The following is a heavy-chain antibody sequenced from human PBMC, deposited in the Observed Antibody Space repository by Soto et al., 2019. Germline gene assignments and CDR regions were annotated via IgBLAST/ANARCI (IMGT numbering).Heavy chain of an antibody. Sequence: ASVKVSCKASGYTFTSYDINWVRQATGQGLEWMGWMNPNSGNTGYAQKFQGRVTMARNTSISTAYMELSSLRSEDTAVYYCARARRSYGSGRKIHYYGMDVWGQGTTVTVSS. D-gene: IGHD3-10*01. CDR2: MNPNSGNT. V-gene: IGHV1-8*01. J-gene: IGHJ6*02. CDR3: ARARRSYGSGRKIHYYGMDV. CDR1: GYTFTSYD.